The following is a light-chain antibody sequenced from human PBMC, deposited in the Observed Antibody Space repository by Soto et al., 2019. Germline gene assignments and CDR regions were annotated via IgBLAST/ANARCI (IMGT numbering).Light chain of an antibody. CDR2: GAS. V-gene: IGKV1-5*01. CDR3: QQYGSSPHH. Sequence: IQMTQSPSTLSASVGDRVTITCLAGRDTNYWLAGYQQKAGRAPKLLIYGASTLASGVPSRFSGSGSGTEFTLTISRLENEDFAVYYCQQYGSSPHHFGQGTRLEIK. J-gene: IGKJ5*01. CDR1: RDTNYW.